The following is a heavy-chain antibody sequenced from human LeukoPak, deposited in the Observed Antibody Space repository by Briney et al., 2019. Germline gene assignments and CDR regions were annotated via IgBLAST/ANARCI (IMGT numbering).Heavy chain of an antibody. V-gene: IGHV3-7*01. CDR3: ARDRGDYYDSSGYWNDAFDI. J-gene: IGHJ3*02. CDR2: IKQDGSEK. CDR1: GFTFSSYW. Sequence: GGSLRLSCAASGFTFSSYWMSWVRQAPGKGLEWVANIKQDGSEKYYVDSVKGRFTISRDNAKNSLYLQMNSLRAEDTAVYYCARDRGDYYDSSGYWNDAFDIWGQGTMVTVSS. D-gene: IGHD3-22*01.